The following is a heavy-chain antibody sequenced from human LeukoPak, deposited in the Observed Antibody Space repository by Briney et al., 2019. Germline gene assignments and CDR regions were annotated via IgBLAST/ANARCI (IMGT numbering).Heavy chain of an antibody. D-gene: IGHD3-22*01. CDR1: GGTFSSYA. V-gene: IGHV1-69*01. J-gene: IGHJ6*01. CDR2: IIPIFGTA. Sequence: GASVKVSCNASGGTFSSYAISWVRQAPGQGLEWMGGIIPIFGTANYSQKFQGRVTITADESTSTAYMELSSLRSEDTAVYYCARGPGGYYDSSGYYWVTTYYYYYGMDVWGQGTTVTVSS. CDR3: ARGPGGYYDSSGYYWVTTYYYYYGMDV.